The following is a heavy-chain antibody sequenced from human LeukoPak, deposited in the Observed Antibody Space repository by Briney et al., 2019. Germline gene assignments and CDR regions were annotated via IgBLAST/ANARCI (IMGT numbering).Heavy chain of an antibody. CDR2: ISGSGGST. CDR1: GFTFSSYA. V-gene: IGHV3-23*01. Sequence: PGGSLRLSCAASGFTFSSYAMSWVRQAPGKGLEWVSAISGSGGSTYYADSVKGRFTISRDNSKSTLYLQMNSLRAEDTAVYYCAKDRVGSSWFDPWGQGTLVTVSS. CDR3: AKDRVGSSWFDP. J-gene: IGHJ5*02. D-gene: IGHD6-13*01.